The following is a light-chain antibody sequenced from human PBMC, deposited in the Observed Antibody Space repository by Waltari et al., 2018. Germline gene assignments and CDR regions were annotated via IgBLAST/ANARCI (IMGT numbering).Light chain of an antibody. CDR3: QQYNSYSQT. V-gene: IGKV1-5*03. Sequence: DIQMTQSPSTLSASVGDRVTINCRASQSISSWLAWYQQKPGKAPKLLIYKASSLESGVPSRFSGSGSGTEFTLAISSLQPDDFATYYCQQYNSYSQTFGQGTKLEIK. CDR2: KAS. CDR1: QSISSW. J-gene: IGKJ2*01.